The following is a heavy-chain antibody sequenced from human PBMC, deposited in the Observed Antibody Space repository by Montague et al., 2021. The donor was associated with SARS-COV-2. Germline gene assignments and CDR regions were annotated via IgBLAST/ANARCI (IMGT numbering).Heavy chain of an antibody. D-gene: IGHD2-8*01. J-gene: IGHJ6*02. CDR1: GGPISSYH. V-gene: IGHV4-59*08. CDR2: IYYDGST. CDR3: ARRSTNYYYGLDV. Sequence: SETLSLTCSISGGPISSYHWNWIRQPPGKGLEWIGNIYYDGSTNYNPSFKSRVTISIDTSKNQFSLNLRSVAAADTAVYYCARRSTNYYYGLDVWGQGTTVSFSS.